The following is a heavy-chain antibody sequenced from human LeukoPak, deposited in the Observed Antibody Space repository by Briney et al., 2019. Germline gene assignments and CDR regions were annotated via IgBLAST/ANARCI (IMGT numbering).Heavy chain of an antibody. J-gene: IGHJ4*02. Sequence: GGSLTLSCEDPGFTFRSYDMNWVRQAPGKGLEWIAYLSSSGSAFSYADSVKGRFTISRDNSKNTLYLQMNSLRAEDTAVYYCAKDGAYSGSYPYWGQGTLVTVSS. CDR2: LSSSGSAF. CDR1: GFTFRSYD. D-gene: IGHD1-26*01. CDR3: AKDGAYSGSYPY. V-gene: IGHV3-48*03.